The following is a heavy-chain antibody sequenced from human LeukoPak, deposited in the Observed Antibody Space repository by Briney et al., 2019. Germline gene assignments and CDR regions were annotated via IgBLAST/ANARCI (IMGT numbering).Heavy chain of an antibody. V-gene: IGHV3-15*01. D-gene: IGHD2-21*02. Sequence: KPGGSLRLSCAASGFTSSNAWMSWVRQAPGKGLEWVGRIKSKTNGGTTDYAAPVKGRFTISRDDSKNTLYLQMNSLKTEDTAVYYCTTEIPVTGRVGYWGQGTLVTVSS. CDR1: GFTSSNAW. CDR3: TTEIPVTGRVGY. J-gene: IGHJ4*02. CDR2: IKSKTNGGTT.